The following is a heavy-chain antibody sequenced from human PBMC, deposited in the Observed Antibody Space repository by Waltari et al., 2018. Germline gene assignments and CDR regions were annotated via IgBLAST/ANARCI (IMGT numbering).Heavy chain of an antibody. V-gene: IGHV3-30-3*01. CDR1: GFTFSSYA. CDR3: ARDRIAVAGPIDY. J-gene: IGHJ4*02. CDR2: ISYDGSNK. D-gene: IGHD6-19*01. Sequence: QVQLVESGGGVVQPGRSLRLPCAASGFTFSSYAMHWVRQAPGKGLEWVAVISYDGSNKYYADSVKGRFTISRDNSKNTLYLQMNSLRAEDTAVYYCARDRIAVAGPIDYWGQGTLVTVSS.